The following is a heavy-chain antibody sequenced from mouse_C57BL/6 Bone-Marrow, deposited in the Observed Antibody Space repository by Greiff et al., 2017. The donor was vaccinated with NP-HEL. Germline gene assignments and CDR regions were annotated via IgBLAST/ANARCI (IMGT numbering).Heavy chain of an antibody. CDR3: ASHLLFYAMDY. Sequence: VQLQQSGPVLVKPGPSVKISCKASGFTFTDYYMHWVKQSPGKSLEWIGLVYPYNGGTSYNPKFKGKATWTVYTSSSTAYMKLNSLTSEDSAVYYCASHLLFYAMDYWGQGTSVTVSS. V-gene: IGHV1-36*01. CDR2: VYPYNGGT. D-gene: IGHD2-1*01. J-gene: IGHJ4*01. CDR1: GFTFTDYY.